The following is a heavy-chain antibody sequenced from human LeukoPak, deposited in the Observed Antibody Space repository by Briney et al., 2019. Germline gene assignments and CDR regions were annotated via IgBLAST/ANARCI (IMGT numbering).Heavy chain of an antibody. CDR2: ISGSGGST. D-gene: IGHD5-18*01. CDR1: GFTFSSYA. J-gene: IGHJ5*02. Sequence: GGSLRLSCAASGFTFSSYAMSLVRQAPRKGLEWVSAISGSGGSTYYADSVKGRFTISRDNSKNTLYLQMNSLRAEDTAVYYCATTPNSYAQYNWFDPWGQGTLVTVSS. V-gene: IGHV3-23*01. CDR3: ATTPNSYAQYNWFDP.